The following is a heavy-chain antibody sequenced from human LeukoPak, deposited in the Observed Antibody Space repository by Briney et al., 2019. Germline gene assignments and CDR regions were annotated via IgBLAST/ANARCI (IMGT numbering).Heavy chain of an antibody. D-gene: IGHD6-19*01. CDR2: IYYSGNT. CDR1: GGSISSSSYY. CDR3: ARISSGWYRGAFDI. J-gene: IGHJ3*02. V-gene: IGHV4-61*05. Sequence: PSETLSLTCTVSGGSISSSSYYWGWIRQPPGKGLEWIGYIYYSGNTNDNPSLKSRVTISVDTSKNQFSLKLSSVTAADTAVYYCARISSGWYRGAFDIWGHGTMVTVSS.